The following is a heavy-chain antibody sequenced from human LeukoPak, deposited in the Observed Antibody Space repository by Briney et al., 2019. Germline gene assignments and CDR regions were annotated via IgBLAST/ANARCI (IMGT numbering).Heavy chain of an antibody. CDR3: ARAVTTPYYYYMDV. CDR2: ISSSSSYI. CDR1: GFTFSSYS. V-gene: IGHV3-21*01. D-gene: IGHD4-11*01. Sequence: PGGSLRLSCAASGFTFSSYSMNWIRQAPGKGLEWVSSISSSSSYIYYADSVKGRFTISRDNAKNSLYLQMNSLRAEDTAVYYCARAVTTPYYYYMDVWGKGTTVTVSS. J-gene: IGHJ6*03.